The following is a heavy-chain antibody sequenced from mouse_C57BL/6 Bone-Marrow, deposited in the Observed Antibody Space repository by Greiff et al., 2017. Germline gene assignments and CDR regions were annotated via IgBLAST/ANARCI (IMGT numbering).Heavy chain of an antibody. J-gene: IGHJ3*01. V-gene: IGHV1-80*01. Sequence: VKLQESGAELVKPGASVKISCKASGSAFSRYWMNWVKQRPGKGLEWIGQIFPGDGDTKYNGKFKGKATLTADKSSSTAYMQLSSLTSEDSAVYFCARGAYWGQGTLGTVSA. CDR3: ARGAY. CDR1: GSAFSRYW. CDR2: IFPGDGDT.